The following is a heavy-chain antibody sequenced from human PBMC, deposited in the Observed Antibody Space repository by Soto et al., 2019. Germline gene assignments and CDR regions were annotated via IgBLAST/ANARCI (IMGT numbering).Heavy chain of an antibody. D-gene: IGHD2-8*02. V-gene: IGHV4-34*01. CDR1: GGSFSGYS. J-gene: IGHJ4*02. CDR3: ARDKITGLFDY. CDR2: INHTGST. Sequence: QVQLQQWGAGLLKPSETLSLTCAVYGGSFSGYSWTWIRQPPGTGLEWIGEINHTGSTNYNPSLKSRVTISVDTSKNKFSLKLTSVTAEDTAVYYCARDKITGLFDYWGQGTLVTVSS.